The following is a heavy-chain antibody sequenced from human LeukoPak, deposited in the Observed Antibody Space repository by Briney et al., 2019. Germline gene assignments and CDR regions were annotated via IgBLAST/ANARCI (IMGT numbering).Heavy chain of an antibody. CDR2: IYPGDSDT. Sequence: GESLKISCKGSGYSFTSDWIGWVRQMPGKGLEWMGIIYPGDSDTRYSPSCQGQVTISADKSISTAYLQWSSLKASDSAMYFCARHMSAFSDSGFQHWGQGTLVTVSS. J-gene: IGHJ1*01. CDR3: ARHMSAFSDSGFQH. V-gene: IGHV5-51*01. CDR1: GYSFTSDW. D-gene: IGHD1-26*01.